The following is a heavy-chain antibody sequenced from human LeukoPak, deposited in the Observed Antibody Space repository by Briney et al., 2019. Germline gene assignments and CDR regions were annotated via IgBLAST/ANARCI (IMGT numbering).Heavy chain of an antibody. V-gene: IGHV4-30-2*01. CDR3: AKGTTVTGVDY. Sequence: SQTLSLTCAVSGGSISSGGYSWSWIRQPPGKGLEWIGYIYHSGSTNYNPSLKSRVTISVDTSKNQFSLKLSSVTAADTAVYYCAKGTTVTGVDYWGQGTLVTVSS. J-gene: IGHJ4*02. D-gene: IGHD4-17*01. CDR2: IYHSGST. CDR1: GGSISSGGYS.